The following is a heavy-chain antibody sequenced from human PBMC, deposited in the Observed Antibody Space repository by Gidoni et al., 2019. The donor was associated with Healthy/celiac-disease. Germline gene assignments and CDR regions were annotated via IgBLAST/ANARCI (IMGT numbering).Heavy chain of an antibody. Sequence: EVQLLESGGGLVQPGGSLKRSCAASGFPFSSYALSWVRQAPGKGLEWVSAISGSGGSTYYEDSVKGRFTISRDNSKNTLYLQMNSLRAEDTAVYYCAKYRVEQCTSCYFDYWGQGTLVTVSS. V-gene: IGHV3-23*01. J-gene: IGHJ4*02. D-gene: IGHD2-2*01. CDR2: ISGSGGST. CDR1: GFPFSSYA. CDR3: AKYRVEQCTSCYFDY.